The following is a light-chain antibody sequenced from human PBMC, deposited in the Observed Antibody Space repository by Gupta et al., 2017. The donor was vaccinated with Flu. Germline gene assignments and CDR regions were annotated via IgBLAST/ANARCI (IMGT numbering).Light chain of an antibody. J-gene: IGKJ4*01. Sequence: EIVMTQSPATLSVSPGERATLSCRATQSVRSNVAWYQQKPGQAPRLLIYGSSTRATDVPARFSGSGSGTEFTLTISSLQSEDFAVYYCQQYNNWPFGTFGGGTKVEIK. CDR3: QQYNNWPFGT. CDR2: GSS. CDR1: QSVRSN. V-gene: IGKV3-15*01.